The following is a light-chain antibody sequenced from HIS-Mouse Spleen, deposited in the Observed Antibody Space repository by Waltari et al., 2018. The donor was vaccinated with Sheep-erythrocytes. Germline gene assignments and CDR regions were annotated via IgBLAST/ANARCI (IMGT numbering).Light chain of an antibody. Sequence: QSALTQPRSVSGPPGQSVTISCTRTSSDVCGYNYVSWYQQHPGKAPKLMIYDVSKRPSGVPDRFSGSKSGNTASLTISGLQAEDEADYYCCSYAGSYNHVFATGTKVTVL. CDR2: DVS. CDR1: SSDVCGYNY. J-gene: IGLJ1*01. V-gene: IGLV2-11*01. CDR3: CSYAGSYNHV.